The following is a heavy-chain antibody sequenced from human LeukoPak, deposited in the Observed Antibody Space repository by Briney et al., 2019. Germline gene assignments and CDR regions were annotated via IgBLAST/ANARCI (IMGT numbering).Heavy chain of an antibody. Sequence: GASVKVSCKASGGTFSSYAISWVRQAPGQGLEWMGGIIPIFGTANCAQKFQGRVTITTDESTSTAYMELSSLRSEDTAVYYCARGYYDILTGYYQFDYWGQGTLVTVSS. V-gene: IGHV1-69*05. J-gene: IGHJ4*02. CDR2: IIPIFGTA. D-gene: IGHD3-9*01. CDR3: ARGYYDILTGYYQFDY. CDR1: GGTFSSYA.